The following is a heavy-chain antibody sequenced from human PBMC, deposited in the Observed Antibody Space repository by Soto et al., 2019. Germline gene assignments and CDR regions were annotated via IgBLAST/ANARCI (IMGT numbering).Heavy chain of an antibody. Sequence: PGESLKISCEGSGYSFTSHWIAWVRQMPGKGPEWMGIIYPGDSDTKYSPSFQGQVTISADKSISAAYLQWSSLKASDTAIYYCARLGYCSSTNCYYGMDVWGQGTTVTVSS. CDR3: ARLGYCSSTNCYYGMDV. CDR2: IYPGDSDT. CDR1: GYSFTSHW. V-gene: IGHV5-51*01. D-gene: IGHD2-2*01. J-gene: IGHJ6*02.